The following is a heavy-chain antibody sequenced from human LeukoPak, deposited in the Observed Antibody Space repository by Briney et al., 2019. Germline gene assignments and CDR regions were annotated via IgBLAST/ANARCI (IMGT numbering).Heavy chain of an antibody. V-gene: IGHV3-23*01. D-gene: IGHD6-13*01. J-gene: IGHJ4*02. Sequence: PGGSLRLSCAASGFTFSSFGMTWVRQAPGKGLEWVSTITGSGGITYYADSVKGRFTISRDNSKNTLYLQMNSLRAEDTAVYYCVRGAYSSSWLNFDYWGQGTLVTVSS. CDR2: ITGSGGIT. CDR3: VRGAYSSSWLNFDY. CDR1: GFTFSSFG.